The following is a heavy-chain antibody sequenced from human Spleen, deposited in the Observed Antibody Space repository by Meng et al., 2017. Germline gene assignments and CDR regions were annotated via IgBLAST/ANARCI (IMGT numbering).Heavy chain of an antibody. CDR3: AINRAGYCSGGSCYDY. V-gene: IGHV3-23*01. CDR2: ISGSGGST. D-gene: IGHD2-15*01. CDR1: GFTFSSYA. Sequence: ESLKISCAASGFTFSSYAMSWVRQAPGKGLEWVSAISGSGGSTYYADSVKGRFTISRDNSKNTLYLQMNSLRIEDTALYHCAINRAGYCSGGSCYDYWGRGTLVTVSS. J-gene: IGHJ4*02.